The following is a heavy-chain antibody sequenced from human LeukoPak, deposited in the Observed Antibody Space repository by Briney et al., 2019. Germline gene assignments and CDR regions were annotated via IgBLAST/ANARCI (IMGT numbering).Heavy chain of an antibody. V-gene: IGHV4-30-4*08. Sequence: SETLSLTCTVSGGSISSGDHDWSWVRQSPGKGLEWIAYIYYSGTTYYNPSLESRVTMSIDTSTNQFSLKLNSVTAADTAVYYCASYYDSSGPTFDNWGQGALVTVSS. D-gene: IGHD3-22*01. CDR1: GGSISSGDHD. J-gene: IGHJ4*02. CDR2: IYYSGTT. CDR3: ASYYDSSGPTFDN.